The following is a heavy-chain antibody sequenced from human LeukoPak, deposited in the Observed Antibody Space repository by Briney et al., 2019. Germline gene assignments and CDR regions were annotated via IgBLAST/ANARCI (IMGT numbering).Heavy chain of an antibody. Sequence: GGSLRLSCAASGFTFDDYGMSWVRQAPGKGLEWVSGINWNGGSTGYADSVKGRFTISRDNAKNSLYLQMNSLRAEGTALYYCARDLGIAVAGTFDYWGQGTLVTVSS. CDR3: ARDLGIAVAGTFDY. V-gene: IGHV3-20*04. CDR2: INWNGGST. D-gene: IGHD6-19*01. CDR1: GFTFDDYG. J-gene: IGHJ4*02.